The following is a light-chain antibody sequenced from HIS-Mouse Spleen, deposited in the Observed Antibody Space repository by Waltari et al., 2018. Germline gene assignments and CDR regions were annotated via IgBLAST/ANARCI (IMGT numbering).Light chain of an antibody. CDR1: SSAVGGYNY. CDR2: EVS. Sequence: QSALTQPPSASGSPGPSVTIPCTGTSSAVGGYNYVSWYQQHPGKAPKPMIYEVSKRPSGVPDRFSGSKSGNTASLTVSGLQAEDEADYYCSSYAGSNNSLYVFGTGTKVTVL. V-gene: IGLV2-8*01. CDR3: SSYAGSNNSLYV. J-gene: IGLJ1*01.